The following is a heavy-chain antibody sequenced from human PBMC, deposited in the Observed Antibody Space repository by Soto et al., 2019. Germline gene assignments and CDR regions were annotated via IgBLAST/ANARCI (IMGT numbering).Heavy chain of an antibody. CDR2: IYYSGST. Sequence: QVQLQESGPGLVKPSQTLSLTCTVSGGSISSGDYYWSWFRQPPGKGLEWVGYIYYSGSTYYNPSLKSRVTISVDTSKNQFSVKLSSVTAADTGVYYCARGPLAYDYVWGSYRFDYWGQGTLVTVSS. CDR3: ARGPLAYDYVWGSYRFDY. J-gene: IGHJ4*02. CDR1: GGSISSGDYY. V-gene: IGHV4-30-4*01. D-gene: IGHD3-16*02.